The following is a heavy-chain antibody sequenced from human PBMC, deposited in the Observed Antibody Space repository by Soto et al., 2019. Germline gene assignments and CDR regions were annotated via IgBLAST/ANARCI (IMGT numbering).Heavy chain of an antibody. J-gene: IGHJ6*02. Sequence: GGSLRLSCAASGFTFSSYGMHWVRQAPGKGLEWVAVISYDGSNKYYADSVKGRFTISRDNSKNTLYLQMNSLRAEDTAVYYCAKDGSWYRNYGMDVWGQGTTVTVSS. CDR2: ISYDGSNK. CDR3: AKDGSWYRNYGMDV. CDR1: GFTFSSYG. D-gene: IGHD6-13*01. V-gene: IGHV3-30*18.